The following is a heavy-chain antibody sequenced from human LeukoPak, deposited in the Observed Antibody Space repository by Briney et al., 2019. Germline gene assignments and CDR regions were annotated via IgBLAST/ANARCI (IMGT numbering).Heavy chain of an antibody. J-gene: IGHJ4*02. Sequence: PSETLSLTCAVYGGSFSGYYWSWIRQPPGKGLEWIGEINHSGSTNYNPSLKSRVTISVDTPKKQFSLKLNSVTAADTAVYYCARDAHYGDWHYWGQGTLVTVS. CDR1: GGSFSGYY. CDR3: ARDAHYGDWHY. CDR2: INHSGST. D-gene: IGHD4-17*01. V-gene: IGHV4-34*01.